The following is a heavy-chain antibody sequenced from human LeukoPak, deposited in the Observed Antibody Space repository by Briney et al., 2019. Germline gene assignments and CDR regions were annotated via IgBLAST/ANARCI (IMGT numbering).Heavy chain of an antibody. CDR3: ARQSGSFDY. CDR2: IYPDDSNT. V-gene: IGHV5-51*01. Sequence: GESLKISCQGSGYNFPIYWIGWVRQMPGQGLEWMGIIYPDDSNTIYGPSFQGQVTISADKSINTAYLEWSSLKASDTAMYYCARQSGSFDYWGQGTLVTVSS. CDR1: GYNFPIYW. J-gene: IGHJ4*02. D-gene: IGHD1-26*01.